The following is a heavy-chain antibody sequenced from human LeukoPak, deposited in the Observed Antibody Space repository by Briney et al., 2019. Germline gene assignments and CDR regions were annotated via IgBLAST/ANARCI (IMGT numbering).Heavy chain of an antibody. CDR2: ISYGGTYK. CDR1: GFTFSSYG. D-gene: IGHD3-3*01. Sequence: GGSLRLSCAASGFTFSSYGMHWVRQVPGKGLEWVAVISYGGTYKNYGDSVKGRFTISRDNSKNTLYLQMNSLGLDDTAVYYCARRGITIFGVVIMDFDYWGQGILVTVSS. V-gene: IGHV3-30*03. CDR3: ARRGITIFGVVIMDFDY. J-gene: IGHJ4*02.